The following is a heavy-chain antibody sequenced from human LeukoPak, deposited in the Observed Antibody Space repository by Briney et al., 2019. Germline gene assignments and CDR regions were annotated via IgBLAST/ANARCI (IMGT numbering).Heavy chain of an antibody. CDR1: GYTFTSNY. CDR3: ARAPIVVVPAAPYNWFDP. Sequence: ASVKVSCKASGYTFTSNYIHWVRQAPGQGLEWMGMIYPRDGSTSYAQKFQGRVTMTTDTSTSTAYMELRSLRSDDTAVYYCARAPIVVVPAAPYNWFDPWGQGTLVTVSS. CDR2: IYPRDGST. D-gene: IGHD2-2*01. J-gene: IGHJ5*02. V-gene: IGHV1-46*01.